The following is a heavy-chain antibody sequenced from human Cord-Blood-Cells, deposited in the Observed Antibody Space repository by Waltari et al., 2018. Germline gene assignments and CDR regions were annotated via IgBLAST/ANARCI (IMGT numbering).Heavy chain of an antibody. V-gene: IGHV3-11*04. Sequence: QVQLVASGGGLVKTGGSLRIPCAASGLPFSDSYMSWIRWGPGKGLEWVSYISSSGSTIYYADSVKGRFTISRDNAKNSLYLQMNSLRAEDTAVYYCARDVDSSSYYFDYWGQGTLVTVSS. D-gene: IGHD6-6*01. CDR1: GLPFSDSY. CDR2: ISSSGSTI. J-gene: IGHJ4*02. CDR3: ARDVDSSSYYFDY.